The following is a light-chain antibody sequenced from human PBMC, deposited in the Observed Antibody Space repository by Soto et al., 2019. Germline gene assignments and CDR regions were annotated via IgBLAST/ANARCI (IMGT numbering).Light chain of an antibody. Sequence: EIVLTQSPATLSLSPGERATLSCGASRGLSSIYLAWYQQKPGLAPRLVIYDASSRATGIPDRFSGSGSGTDFTLTINRLEPEDFAVYYCQQYDNLITFGGGTKVEIK. J-gene: IGKJ4*01. V-gene: IGKV3D-20*01. CDR2: DAS. CDR3: QQYDNLIT. CDR1: RGLSSIY.